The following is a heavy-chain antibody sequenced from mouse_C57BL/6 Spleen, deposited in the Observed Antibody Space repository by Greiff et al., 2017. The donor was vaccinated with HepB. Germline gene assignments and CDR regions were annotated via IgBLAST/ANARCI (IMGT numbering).Heavy chain of an antibody. V-gene: IGHV1-50*01. CDR2: IDPSDSYT. D-gene: IGHD4-1*01. Sequence: VQLQQPGAELVKPGASVKLSCKASGYTFTSYWMQWVKQRPGQGLEWIGEIDPSDSYTNYNQKFKGKATLTVDTSSSTAYMQLSSLTSEDSAVYYCARERTGTSWFAYWGQGTLVTVSA. CDR1: GYTFTSYW. J-gene: IGHJ3*01. CDR3: ARERTGTSWFAY.